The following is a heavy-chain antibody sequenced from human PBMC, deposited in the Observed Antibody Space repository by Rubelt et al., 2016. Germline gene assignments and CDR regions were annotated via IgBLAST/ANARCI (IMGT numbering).Heavy chain of an antibody. CDR2: ISSSSSTI. Sequence: VQLVESGGGLVQPGGSLRLSCAVSGFSIDTYSMYWVRQAPGQGLEWVSYISSSSSTIYYADSVEGRFTISRDNTKNTVYLQFNDLRADDTAMYYWARGCGGVCYNPGDYWGQGAHVIVSS. D-gene: IGHD2-21*01. CDR3: ARGCGGVCYNPGDY. V-gene: IGHV3-48*04. J-gene: IGHJ4*02. CDR1: GFSIDTYS.